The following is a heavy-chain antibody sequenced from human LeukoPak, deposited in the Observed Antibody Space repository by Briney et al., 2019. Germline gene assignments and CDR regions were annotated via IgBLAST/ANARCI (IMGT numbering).Heavy chain of an antibody. CDR1: GFTFSSYS. CDR2: IKSKTDGGTT. CDR3: TTGSLVTVFDY. Sequence: GGSLRLSCAASGFTFSSYSMNWVRQAPGKGLEWVGRIKSKTDGGTTDYAAPVKGRFTISRDDSKNTLYLQMNSLKTEDTAVYYCTTGSLVTVFDYWGQGTLVTVSS. D-gene: IGHD3-16*02. J-gene: IGHJ4*02. V-gene: IGHV3-15*01.